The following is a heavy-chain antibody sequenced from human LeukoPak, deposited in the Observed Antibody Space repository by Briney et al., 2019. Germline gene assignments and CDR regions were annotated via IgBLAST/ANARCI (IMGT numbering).Heavy chain of an antibody. D-gene: IGHD1-1*01. CDR3: AKVHGVPY. J-gene: IGHJ4*02. Sequence: GGSLRLSCAASGFTFNTYTMNWVRQAPGKGLEWVSGINRPPDSTFAADSVKGRFTISRDNSKNTLCLQMNSLRVEDTALYYCAKVHGVPYWGQGTLVTVSS. CDR2: INRPPDST. CDR1: GFTFNTYT. V-gene: IGHV3-23*01.